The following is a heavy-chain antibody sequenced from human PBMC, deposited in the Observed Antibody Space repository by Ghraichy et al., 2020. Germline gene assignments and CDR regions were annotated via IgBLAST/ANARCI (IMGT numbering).Heavy chain of an antibody. D-gene: IGHD4-23*01. Sequence: LSLTCAASGFTFDDYGMSWVRQAPGKGLEWVSGINWNGGSTGYADSVKGRFTISRDNAKNSLYLQMNSLRAEDTALYHCARDPGYGGNSYFDYWGQGTLVTVSS. CDR1: GFTFDDYG. J-gene: IGHJ4*02. CDR2: INWNGGST. V-gene: IGHV3-20*01. CDR3: ARDPGYGGNSYFDY.